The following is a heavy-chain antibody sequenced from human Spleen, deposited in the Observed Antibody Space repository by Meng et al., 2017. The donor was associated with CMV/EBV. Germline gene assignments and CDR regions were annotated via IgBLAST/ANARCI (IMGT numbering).Heavy chain of an antibody. J-gene: IGHJ5*02. D-gene: IGHD3-3*01. CDR3: ARRGGLRFLEWLYNWFDP. CDR2: INHSGST. V-gene: IGHV4-34*01. CDR1: SFSGYY. Sequence: SFSGYYWSWIRQPPGKGLEWIGEINHSGSTNYNPSLKSRVTISVDTSKNQFSLKLSSVTAADTAVYYCARRGGLRFLEWLYNWFDPWGQGTLVTVSS.